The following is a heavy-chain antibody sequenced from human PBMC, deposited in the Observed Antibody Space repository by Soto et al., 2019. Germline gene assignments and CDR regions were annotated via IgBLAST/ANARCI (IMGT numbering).Heavy chain of an antibody. J-gene: IGHJ4*02. CDR2: FDPEDGET. D-gene: IGHD3-22*01. CDR3: ATDARSGSSGYAGY. V-gene: IGHV1-24*01. CDR1: GYTLTELS. Sequence: ASVKVSCKVSGYTLTELSMHWVRQALGKGLEWMGGFDPEDGETIYAQKFQGRVTMTGDTSTDTAYMELSSLRSEDTAVYYCATDARSGSSGYAGYWGQGTLVTVSS.